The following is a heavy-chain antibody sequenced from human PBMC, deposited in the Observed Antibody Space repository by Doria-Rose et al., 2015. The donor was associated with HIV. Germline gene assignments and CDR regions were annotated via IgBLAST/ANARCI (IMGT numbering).Heavy chain of an antibody. CDR3: ARDEFRGYDIYDGLDV. D-gene: IGHD5-12*01. V-gene: IGHV3-30*04. CDR2: ILYDGGNQ. Sequence: QVQLVQSGGGVVQPGRSLRLSCVASGFTLSNFAIYWVRQAPGKGLEGGSVILYDGGNQHYADSVKGRFTISRDNSKNTVYLQMDTLRPEDTAVYFCARDEFRGYDIYDGLDVWGQGTTVTVSS. J-gene: IGHJ6*02. CDR1: GFTLSNFA.